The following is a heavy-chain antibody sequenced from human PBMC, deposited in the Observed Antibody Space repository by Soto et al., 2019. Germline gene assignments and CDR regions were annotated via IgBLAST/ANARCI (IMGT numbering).Heavy chain of an antibody. J-gene: IGHJ1*01. Sequence: EVQLVQSGAEVKKPGESLKISCKGSGYTFTRYWIGWVRQMPGKGLEWMGTIYPGDSDTRYSPSFQGQVTISADKSLSTAYLQWSSLKASDTAMYYCARRAVDTEHFQHWGHGTLLTVSS. CDR3: ARRAVDTEHFQH. CDR1: GYTFTRYW. CDR2: IYPGDSDT. D-gene: IGHD6-13*01. V-gene: IGHV5-51*01.